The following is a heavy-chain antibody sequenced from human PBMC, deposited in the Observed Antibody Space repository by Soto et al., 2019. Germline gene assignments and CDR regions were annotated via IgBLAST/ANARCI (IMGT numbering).Heavy chain of an antibody. CDR1: GFTFSSYA. CDR2: TSGSGGST. CDR3: AKDKGTQLWLPSSYYYYGMDV. D-gene: IGHD5-18*01. V-gene: IGHV3-23*01. J-gene: IGHJ6*02. Sequence: GGSLRLSCAASGFTFSSYAMSWVRQAPGKGLEWVSATSGSGGSTYYADSVKGRFTISRDNSKNTLYLQMNSLRAEDTAVYYCAKDKGTQLWLPSSYYYYGMDVWGQGTTVTVSS.